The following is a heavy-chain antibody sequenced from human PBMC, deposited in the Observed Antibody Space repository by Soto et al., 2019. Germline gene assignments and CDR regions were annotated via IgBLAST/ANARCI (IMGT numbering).Heavy chain of an antibody. Sequence: QVQLVQSGAEVKKPGSSVKVSCKASGGTFSSYAISWVRQAPGQGLEWMGGIIPIFGTANYAQKFQGRVTINAAKSTSTAYMDLISRRAEDTAVYYCARYGAAHRPEPQPCYYYYGLDVSCQRTTVTVS. V-gene: IGHV1-69*06. D-gene: IGHD4-17*01. CDR1: GGTFSSYA. CDR2: IIPIFGTA. CDR3: ARYGAAHRPEPQPCYYYYGLDV. J-gene: IGHJ6*02.